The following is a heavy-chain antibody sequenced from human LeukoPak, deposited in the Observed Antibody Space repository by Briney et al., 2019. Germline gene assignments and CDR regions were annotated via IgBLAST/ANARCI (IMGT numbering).Heavy chain of an antibody. CDR3: ARLDRDIAARLWEGPLDY. CDR1: GYTFTSYY. V-gene: IGHV1-2*02. D-gene: IGHD6-6*01. Sequence: GASVKVSCKASGYTFTSYYMHWVRQAPGQGLEWMGWINPNSGGTNYAQKFQGRVTMTRDTSISTAYMELSRLRSDDTAVYYCARLDRDIAARLWEGPLDYWGQGTLVTVSS. CDR2: INPNSGGT. J-gene: IGHJ4*02.